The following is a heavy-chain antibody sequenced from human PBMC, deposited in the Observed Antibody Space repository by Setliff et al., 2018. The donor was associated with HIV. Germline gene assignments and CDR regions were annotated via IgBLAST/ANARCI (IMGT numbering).Heavy chain of an antibody. CDR2: IYWDDDK. CDR3: AHRPGLDDAFDI. D-gene: IGHD1-1*01. Sequence: TLSLTCSVYGASISSSNSYWDWLRQPPGKALEWLALIYWDDDKRYSPSLKSRLTITKDTSKNQVVLTMTNMDPVDTATYYCAHRPGLDDAFDIRGQGTVVTVSS. V-gene: IGHV2-5*02. CDR1: GASISSSNSY. J-gene: IGHJ3*02.